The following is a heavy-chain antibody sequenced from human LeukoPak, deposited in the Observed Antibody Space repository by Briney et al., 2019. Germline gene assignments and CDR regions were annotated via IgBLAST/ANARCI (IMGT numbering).Heavy chain of an antibody. CDR3: ASGGITGFGY. Sequence: GGSLRLSCAASGFTFSSYAMSWVRQAPGKGLEWVSAISGSGGSTYYADSVKGRFTVSRDNAKNTLYLQMDSLRAEDTAVYYCASGGITGFGYWGQGTLVTVSS. D-gene: IGHD2-15*01. J-gene: IGHJ4*02. CDR2: ISGSGGST. CDR1: GFTFSSYA. V-gene: IGHV3-23*01.